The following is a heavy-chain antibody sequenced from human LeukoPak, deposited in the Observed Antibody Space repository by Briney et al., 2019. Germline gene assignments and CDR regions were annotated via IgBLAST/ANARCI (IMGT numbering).Heavy chain of an antibody. D-gene: IGHD1-26*01. J-gene: IGHJ4*02. CDR1: GFTFRTYW. V-gene: IGHV3-7*01. CDR3: ARDKGGARFDY. Sequence: GGSLRLSCAASGFTFRTYWMNWVRQAPGKGLEWVANIKQDGSEGYYVDSVKGRFTISRDNAKNSLYLQMNSLRVEDTAVYYCARDKGGARFDYWGQGTLVTVSS. CDR2: IKQDGSEG.